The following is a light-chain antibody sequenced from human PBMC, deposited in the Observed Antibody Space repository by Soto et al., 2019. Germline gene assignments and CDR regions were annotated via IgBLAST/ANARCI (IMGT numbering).Light chain of an antibody. CDR2: SAS. CDR3: QQGHNWPLT. V-gene: IGKV3-15*01. Sequence: EIVMTQSPATLSVSPGERATLSCRTSQSISTKLAWYQKKTCQPPRLLIYSASTRDTGVPARFTRSGSGSVFTLTISGLQSEDFAVYYCQQGHNWPLTFGQGTRLEI. J-gene: IGKJ2*01. CDR1: QSISTK.